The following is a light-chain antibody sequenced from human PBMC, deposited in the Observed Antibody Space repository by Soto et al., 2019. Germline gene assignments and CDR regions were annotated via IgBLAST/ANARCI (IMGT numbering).Light chain of an antibody. Sequence: DIVMTQSPDSLAVSLGERATINCKSSQSVLYNSNNKNYLAWYQQKPGQPPKLLIYWASTRESGVPDRFSGSGSGKDFTLTISSLQAEDVAVYYCQQYYRTPQTFGQGTKVEIK. CDR3: QQYYRTPQT. V-gene: IGKV4-1*01. CDR1: QSVLYNSNNKNY. J-gene: IGKJ1*01. CDR2: WAS.